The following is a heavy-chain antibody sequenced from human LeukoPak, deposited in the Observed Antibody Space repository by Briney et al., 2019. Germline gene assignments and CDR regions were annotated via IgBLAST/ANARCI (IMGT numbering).Heavy chain of an antibody. J-gene: IGHJ4*02. CDR1: GGSISSSSYY. CDR2: IYYSGST. Sequence: IPSETLSLTCTVSGGSISSSSYYWGWIRQPPGKGLEWIGSIYYSGSTYYNPSLKSRVTISVDTSKNQFSLKLSSVTAADTAVYYCARRGNSGCRYWGQGTLVTVSS. CDR3: ARRGNSGCRY. V-gene: IGHV4-39*01. D-gene: IGHD6-19*01.